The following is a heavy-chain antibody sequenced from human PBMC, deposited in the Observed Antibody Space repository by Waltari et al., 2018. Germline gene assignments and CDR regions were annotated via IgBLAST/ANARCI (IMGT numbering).Heavy chain of an antibody. CDR1: GGSISSGSYY. CDR3: ARDQDWYNNWYFDL. J-gene: IGHJ2*01. V-gene: IGHV4-61*02. D-gene: IGHD1-1*01. Sequence: QVQLQESGPGLVKPSQTLSLTCTVSGGSISSGSYYWSLIRQPAGKELEWIGRIYTSGRTNYNPSLKGRVTISVDTSKNQFSLKLSSVTAADTAVYYCARDQDWYNNWYFDLWGRGTLVTVSS. CDR2: IYTSGRT.